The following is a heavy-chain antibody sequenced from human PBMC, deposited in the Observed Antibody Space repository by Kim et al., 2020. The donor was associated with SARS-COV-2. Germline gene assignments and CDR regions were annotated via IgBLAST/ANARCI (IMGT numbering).Heavy chain of an antibody. CDR3: ARGGAYDYVWGTPDY. D-gene: IGHD3-16*01. CDR2: INHSGST. Sequence: SETLSLTCAVYGGSFSGYYWSWIRQPPGKGLEWIGEINHSGSTNYNPSLKSRVTISVDTSKNQFSLKLSSVTAADTAVFYCARGGAYDYVWGTPDYWGQGTLVTVSS. CDR1: GGSFSGYY. V-gene: IGHV4-34*01. J-gene: IGHJ4*02.